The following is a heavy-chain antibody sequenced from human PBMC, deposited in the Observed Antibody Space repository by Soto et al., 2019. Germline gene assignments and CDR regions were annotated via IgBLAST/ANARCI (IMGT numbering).Heavy chain of an antibody. J-gene: IGHJ3*02. V-gene: IGHV3-33*01. Sequence: QVQLVESGGGVVQPGRSLRLSCAASGFTFSSYGMHWVRQAPGKGLEWVAVIWYDGSNKYYADSVKGRFTISRDNYKNTRYLQMNSLRADDRGVYYGGRIRDACEIWGQGTMVTVSS. CDR1: GFTFSSYG. CDR2: IWYDGSNK. CDR3: GRIRDACEI.